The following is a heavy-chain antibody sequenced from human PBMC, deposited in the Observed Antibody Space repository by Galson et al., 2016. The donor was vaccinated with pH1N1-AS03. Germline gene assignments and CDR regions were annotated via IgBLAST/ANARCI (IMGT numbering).Heavy chain of an antibody. J-gene: IGHJ4*02. CDR2: ISHSGNT. CDR3: ARFSGSYQFDY. CDR1: GYSISSGFH. D-gene: IGHD1-26*01. Sequence: LSLTCTVSGYSISSGFHWAWVRQPPSKGLEWIGTISHSGNTYYNPSLKSRVTMSVDTSKNQFSLKLSSVTAADAAVYYCARFSGSYQFDYWGQGTLVTVSS. V-gene: IGHV4-38-2*02.